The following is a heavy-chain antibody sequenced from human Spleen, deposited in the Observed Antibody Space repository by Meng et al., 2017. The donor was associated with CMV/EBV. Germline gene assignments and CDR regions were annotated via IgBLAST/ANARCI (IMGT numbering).Heavy chain of an antibody. V-gene: IGHV3-9*01. D-gene: IGHD2-8*01. CDR2: VSRNSGSM. CDR3: AKDRGYCADGVCYTRYYGLDV. CDR1: GFTFDDYA. J-gene: IGHJ6*02. Sequence: GGSLRLSCAASGFTFDDYAMHWVRQAPGKGLEWASGVSRNSGSMAYADSVKGRFTISRDNAKNSLYLQMNSLRPEDTALYYCAKDRGYCADGVCYTRYYGLDVWGQGTTVTVSS.